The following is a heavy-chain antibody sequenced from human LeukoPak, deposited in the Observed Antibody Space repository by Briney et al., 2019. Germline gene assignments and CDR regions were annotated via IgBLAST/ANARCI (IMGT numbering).Heavy chain of an antibody. CDR1: GFTFGDYA. Sequence: PGRSLRLSCTASGFTFGDYAMCWVRQARGKGLEWIGFIRSKPYGGTTKYAASLKGRFTISRDDSKSIAYLQMNSLKTEDSAVYYCSRGGAKEQLLVYALDYWGQGTLVTVSS. J-gene: IGHJ4*02. CDR2: IRSKPYGGTT. D-gene: IGHD6-13*01. CDR3: SRGGAKEQLLVYALDY. V-gene: IGHV3-49*04.